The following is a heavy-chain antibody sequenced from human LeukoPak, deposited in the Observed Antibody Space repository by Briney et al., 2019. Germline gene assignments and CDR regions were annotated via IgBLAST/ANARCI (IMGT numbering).Heavy chain of an antibody. CDR3: ARGRAPGYARRAFDI. CDR1: GGSFSGYY. V-gene: IGHV4-34*01. D-gene: IGHD2-8*01. CDR2: INHSGSP. Sequence: PSETLSLTCAVYGGSFSGYYWSWIRQPPGKGLDCVGEINHSGSPNHNPSLKSRVTISVDTSKNQFSLKLSSVTAAETAVYYCARGRAPGYARRAFDIWGQGTMVTVSS. J-gene: IGHJ3*02.